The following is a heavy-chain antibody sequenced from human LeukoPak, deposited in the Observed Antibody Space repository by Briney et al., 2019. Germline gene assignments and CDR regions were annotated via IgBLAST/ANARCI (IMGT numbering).Heavy chain of an antibody. J-gene: IGHJ6*03. CDR3: ARDKRDCGGDCYSMRGYYYYYMDV. Sequence: SETLSLTCTVSGGSISSYYWSWIRQPPGKGLEWIGYIYYSGSTNYNPSLKSRVTISVDTSKNQFSLKLSSVTAADTAVYYCARDKRDCGGDCYSMRGYYYYYMDVWGKGTTVTVSS. D-gene: IGHD2-21*02. V-gene: IGHV4-59*01. CDR1: GGSISSYY. CDR2: IYYSGST.